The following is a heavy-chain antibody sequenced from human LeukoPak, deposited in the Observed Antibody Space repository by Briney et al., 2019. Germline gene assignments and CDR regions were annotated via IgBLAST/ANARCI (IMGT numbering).Heavy chain of an antibody. D-gene: IGHD3-10*02. CDR1: GFTFSSYG. V-gene: IGHV3-23*01. CDR2: ISGSGGST. CDR3: AELGITMIGGV. J-gene: IGHJ6*04. Sequence: GGSLRLSCAASGFTFSSYGMSWVRQAPGKGLEWVSAISGSGGSTYYADSVKGRFTISRDNAKNSLYLQMNSLGAEDTAVYYCAELGITMIGGVWGKGTTVTISS.